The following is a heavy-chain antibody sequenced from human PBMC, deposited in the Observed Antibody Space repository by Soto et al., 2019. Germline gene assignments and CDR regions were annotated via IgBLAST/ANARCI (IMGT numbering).Heavy chain of an antibody. J-gene: IGHJ4*02. Sequence: ASVKVSCKASGGTFSSYAISWVRQAPGQGLEWMGGIIPTFGTANYAQKFQGRVTITADESTSTAYMELSSLRSEDTAVYYCAVVLRYFDWTDYWGQGNLVTVSS. D-gene: IGHD3-9*01. V-gene: IGHV1-69*13. CDR3: AVVLRYFDWTDY. CDR2: IIPTFGTA. CDR1: GGTFSSYA.